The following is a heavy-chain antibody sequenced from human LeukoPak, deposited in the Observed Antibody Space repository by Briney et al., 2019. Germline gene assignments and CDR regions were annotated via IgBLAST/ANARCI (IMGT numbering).Heavy chain of an antibody. CDR3: ARDWSAIKPSIWFGELLYPSLFDY. Sequence: SQTLSLTCAISGDSVSSNSAAWNWIRQSPSRGLEWLGRTYYRSKWYNDYAVSVKSRITTNPDTSKNQFSLQLNSVAPEDTAVYYCARDWSAIKPSIWFGELLYPSLFDYWGQGTLVTVSS. D-gene: IGHD3-10*01. V-gene: IGHV6-1*01. CDR1: GDSVSSNSAA. CDR2: TYYRSKWYN. J-gene: IGHJ4*02.